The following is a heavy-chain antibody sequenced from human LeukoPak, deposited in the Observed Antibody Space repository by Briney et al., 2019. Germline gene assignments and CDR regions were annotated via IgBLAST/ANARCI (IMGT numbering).Heavy chain of an antibody. D-gene: IGHD3-9*01. J-gene: IGHJ6*03. CDR2: IKQDGSEK. V-gene: IGHV3-7*01. Sequence: PGGSLRLSCAASGFTFSSYWMSWVRQAPGKGLEWVANIKQDGSEKYYVDSVKGRFTISRDNAKNSLYLQMNGLRAEDTAVYYCARAEKVEYYDILTGYHYYYYYMDVWGKGTTVTVSS. CDR1: GFTFSSYW. CDR3: ARAEKVEYYDILTGYHYYYYYMDV.